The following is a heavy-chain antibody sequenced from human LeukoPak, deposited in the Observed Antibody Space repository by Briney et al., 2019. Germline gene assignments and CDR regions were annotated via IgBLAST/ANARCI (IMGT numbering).Heavy chain of an antibody. CDR1: GYTFTSYD. J-gene: IGHJ4*02. CDR2: MNPNSGNT. Sequence: ASVKVSCKASGYTFTSYDINWVRQATGQGLEWMGWMNPNSGNTGYAQKFQGRVTITRNNSISTAYMELSSLRSEDTAVYYCVRVERITIFGVVSYFFDYWGQGTLVTVSS. CDR3: VRVERITIFGVVSYFFDY. D-gene: IGHD3-3*01. V-gene: IGHV1-8*03.